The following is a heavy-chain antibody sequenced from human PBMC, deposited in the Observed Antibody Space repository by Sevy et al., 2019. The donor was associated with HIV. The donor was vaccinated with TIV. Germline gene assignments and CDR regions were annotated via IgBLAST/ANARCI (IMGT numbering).Heavy chain of an antibody. CDR2: FRSKAAGGAT. CDR1: GFTFGDYS. J-gene: IGHJ4*02. V-gene: IGHV3-49*03. CDR3: ARYIAVVINIDY. D-gene: IGHD3-22*01. Sequence: GGALRLSCTGSGFTFGDYSMSWFRQAPGKGLEWVGFFRSKAAGGATEYAASVKGRFTISRDDSKSVAYLQMNSLKTEGTAMYYCARYIAVVINIDYWGQGTLVTVSS.